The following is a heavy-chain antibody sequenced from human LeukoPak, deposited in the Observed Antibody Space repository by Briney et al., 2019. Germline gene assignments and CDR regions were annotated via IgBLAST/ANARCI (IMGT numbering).Heavy chain of an antibody. D-gene: IGHD3-16*02. CDR3: ARHYVDIRTVGASYYYHGLDV. CDR1: GGSISNSNYC. Sequence: PSETLSLTCTVSGGSISNSNYCWGWIRQPPGKGLEWIGSISYSGSTYYNPSLKSRVTISVDTSKNQFSLKVTSVTAADTAVFYCARHYVDIRTVGASYYYHGLDVWGQGTTVTVSS. CDR2: ISYSGST. J-gene: IGHJ6*02. V-gene: IGHV4-39*01.